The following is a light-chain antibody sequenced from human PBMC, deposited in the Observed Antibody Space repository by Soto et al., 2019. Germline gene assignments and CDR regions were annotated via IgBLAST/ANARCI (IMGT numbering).Light chain of an antibody. CDR3: SSYSGTNYHYV. CDR2: EVS. Sequence: QSALTQPPSASGSFGQSVTISCTGTSSDVGGYNYVSWYQQHPGNAPKLMIYEVSERPSGAPDRFSGSKSGNTASLTASGLQADDEADYYCSSYSGTNYHYVFGTGTKVTVL. CDR1: SSDVGGYNY. J-gene: IGLJ1*01. V-gene: IGLV2-8*01.